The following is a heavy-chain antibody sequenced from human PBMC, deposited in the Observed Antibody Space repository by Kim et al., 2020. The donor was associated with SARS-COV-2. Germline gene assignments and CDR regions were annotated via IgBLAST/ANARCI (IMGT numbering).Heavy chain of an antibody. CDR3: ARGVSSAWTLRAWFDP. CDR1: GASISSSSC. J-gene: IGHJ5*02. D-gene: IGHD3-22*01. Sequence: SETLSLTCVVSGASISSSSCWSWVRQPPGKGLEWIGEVDHSGTTSYNVSLKNRVSILVDKSKNQFSLRLTSVGAADTAVYYCARGVSSAWTLRAWFDPWG. CDR2: VDHSGTT. V-gene: IGHV4-4*02.